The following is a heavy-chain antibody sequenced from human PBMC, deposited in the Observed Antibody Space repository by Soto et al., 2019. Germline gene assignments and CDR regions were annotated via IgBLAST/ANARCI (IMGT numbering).Heavy chain of an antibody. Sequence: SETLSLTCTVSGGFISDYFWGWLRQPPGRGLEWIGYIHHSGSTNYIPSLRSRVTMTTDTSKNQFSLRLSSATAADTAIYHCARHVLLNTIFDSWGQGTLVTVSS. J-gene: IGHJ4*02. D-gene: IGHD3-3*01. V-gene: IGHV4-59*08. CDR3: ARHVLLNTIFDS. CDR1: GGFISDYF. CDR2: IHHSGST.